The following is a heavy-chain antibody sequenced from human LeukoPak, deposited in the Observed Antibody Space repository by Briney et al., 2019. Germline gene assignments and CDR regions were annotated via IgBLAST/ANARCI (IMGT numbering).Heavy chain of an antibody. V-gene: IGHV4-61*01. Sequence: SETLSLTCIVSGGSVSSGSYYWSWIRQPPGKGLEWLGYIYNSVRTNYNPSLKSRVTISVDTSKNQLSLKLSSVTAADTAVYFCVRDLVATIDHYYYGIDVWGQGTTVTVSS. CDR1: GGSVSSGSYY. J-gene: IGHJ6*02. CDR3: VRDLVATIDHYYYGIDV. D-gene: IGHD5-12*01. CDR2: IYNSVRT.